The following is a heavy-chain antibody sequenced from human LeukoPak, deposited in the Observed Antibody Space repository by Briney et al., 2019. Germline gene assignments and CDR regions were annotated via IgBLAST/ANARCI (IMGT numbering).Heavy chain of an antibody. CDR2: IRYDGSNK. D-gene: IGHD3-10*01. J-gene: IGHJ4*02. V-gene: IGHV3-30*02. Sequence: GGSLRLSCAASGFTFSSYGMHWVRQAPGKGLEWVAFIRYDGSNKFYADSVKGRFTISRDNSKNTLYLQMNSLRAEDTAVYYCAKRGGDTYYYGSGGYYRYFDYWGQGTLVTVSS. CDR3: AKRGGDTYYYGSGGYYRYFDY. CDR1: GFTFSSYG.